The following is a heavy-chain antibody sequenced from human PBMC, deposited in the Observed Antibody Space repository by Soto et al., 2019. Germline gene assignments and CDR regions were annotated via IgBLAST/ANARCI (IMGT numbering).Heavy chain of an antibody. CDR3: ARWGTPTVTTRGFDY. CDR1: GGSISSSSYY. V-gene: IGHV4-39*01. J-gene: IGHJ4*02. CDR2: IYYSGST. D-gene: IGHD4-17*01. Sequence: SETLSLTCTVSGGSISSSSYYWGWIRQPPGKGLEWIGSIYYSGSTYYNPSLKSRVTISVDTSKNQFSLKLSSVTAADTAVYYCARWGTPTVTTRGFDYWGQGTLVTVSS.